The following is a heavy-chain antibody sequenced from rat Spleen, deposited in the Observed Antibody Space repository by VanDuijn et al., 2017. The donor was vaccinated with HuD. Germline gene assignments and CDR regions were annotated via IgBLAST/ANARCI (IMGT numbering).Heavy chain of an antibody. Sequence: EVQLVESGGGLVQPGRSMNLSCTVSGFTFTNYDMAWVRQAPTKGLEWVASISTSGGSTYYRDSVKGRFTVSRDNAKSTLYLQMDSLRSEDTATYYCARTAYFDYWGQGVMVTVSS. CDR2: ISTSGGST. CDR3: ARTAYFDY. V-gene: IGHV5-25*01. J-gene: IGHJ2*01. CDR1: GFTFTNYD.